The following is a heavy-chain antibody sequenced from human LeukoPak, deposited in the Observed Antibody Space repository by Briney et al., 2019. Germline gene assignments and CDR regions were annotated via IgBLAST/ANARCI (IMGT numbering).Heavy chain of an antibody. CDR2: INSDGSST. J-gene: IGHJ1*01. V-gene: IGHV3-74*01. CDR3: AKVSEGAGYFQH. CDR1: GFTFSSYW. Sequence: QPGGSLRLSCAASGFTFSSYWMHWVRQAPGKGLVWVSRINSDGSSTSYADSVKGRFTISRGNAKNTLYLQMNSLRAEDTAVYYCAKVSEGAGYFQHWGQGTLVTVSS.